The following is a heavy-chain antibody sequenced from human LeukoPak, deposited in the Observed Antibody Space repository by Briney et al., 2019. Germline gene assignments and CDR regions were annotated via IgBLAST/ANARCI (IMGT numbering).Heavy chain of an antibody. D-gene: IGHD6-6*01. CDR1: GGSISSYY. V-gene: IGHV4-59*01. Sequence: SETLSLTCTVSGGSISSYYWTWIRQPPAKGLDWIGYIYHNGATNYNPSLKSRVKISVDMFKNEFSLERSCVSAADTAIYYCARRVAVRPVYGFDIWGQGTMVTVSS. CDR3: ARRVAVRPVYGFDI. J-gene: IGHJ3*02. CDR2: IYHNGAT.